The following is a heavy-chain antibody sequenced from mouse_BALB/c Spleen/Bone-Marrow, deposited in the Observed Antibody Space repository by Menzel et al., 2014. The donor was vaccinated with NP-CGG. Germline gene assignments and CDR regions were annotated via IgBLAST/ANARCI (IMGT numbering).Heavy chain of an antibody. V-gene: IGHV7-3*02. CDR2: IRNKANGYTT. Sequence: LVXXGGSLRLSCATSGFTFTDYYMSWVRQPPGKALEWLGFIRNKANGYTTEYSASVKGRFTISRDNSQSILYLQMNTLRAEDSATYYCARDDYYAMDYWGQGTSVTVSS. CDR1: GFTFTDYY. CDR3: ARDDYYAMDY. J-gene: IGHJ4*01.